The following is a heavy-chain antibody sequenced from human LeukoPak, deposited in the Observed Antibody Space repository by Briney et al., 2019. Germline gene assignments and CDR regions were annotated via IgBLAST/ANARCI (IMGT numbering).Heavy chain of an antibody. V-gene: IGHV3-9*01. J-gene: IGHJ4*02. Sequence: GGSLRPSCAASGFTFDDYAMHWVRQAPGKGLEWVSGISWNSGSIGYADSVKGRFTISRDNAKNSLYLQMNSLRAEDTALYYCAKDVYSSSWYYFHYWGQGTLVTVSS. CDR1: GFTFDDYA. D-gene: IGHD6-13*01. CDR2: ISWNSGSI. CDR3: AKDVYSSSWYYFHY.